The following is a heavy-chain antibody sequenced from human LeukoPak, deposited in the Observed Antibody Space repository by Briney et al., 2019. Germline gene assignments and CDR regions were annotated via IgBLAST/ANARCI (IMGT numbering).Heavy chain of an antibody. V-gene: IGHV4-61*08. CDR3: ARGGNSWDTGYYFDY. CDR1: GGSISSGGYY. CDR2: IYYTGST. D-gene: IGHD6-13*01. Sequence: SQTLSLTCTVSGGSISSGGYYWSWLRQPPGKGLEWIGYIYYTGSTDYNPSLNSRITISLDTSKNQFSLKLTSVTAADTAVYYCARGGNSWDTGYYFDYWGQGALVTVSS. J-gene: IGHJ4*02.